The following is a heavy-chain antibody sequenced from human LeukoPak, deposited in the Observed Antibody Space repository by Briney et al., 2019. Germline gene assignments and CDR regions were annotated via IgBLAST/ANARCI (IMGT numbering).Heavy chain of an antibody. V-gene: IGHV4-34*01. CDR2: TNHSGST. D-gene: IGHD1-1*01. J-gene: IGHJ4*02. CDR1: GGSFSGYY. Sequence: PSETLSLTCAAYGGSFSGYYWSWIRQPPGKGLEWIGETNHSGSTNYNPSLKSRVTISVDTSKNQFSLKLSSVTAADTAVYYCARSHWRDYWGQGTLVTVSS. CDR3: ARSHWRDY.